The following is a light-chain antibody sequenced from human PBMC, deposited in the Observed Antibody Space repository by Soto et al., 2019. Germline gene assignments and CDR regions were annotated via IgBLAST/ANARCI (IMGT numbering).Light chain of an antibody. CDR3: MQGTHGWEFT. Sequence: DIVMTQSPLSLPVTLGQPASISCRSSQSLVYSDENTYLNWFQQRPGQSPRRLIYKVSNWDSGVPAIISSSGSCADFILKISGVEAEDVVVYYCMQGTHGWEFTFGPGTKVDIK. CDR1: QSLVYSDENTY. J-gene: IGKJ3*01. CDR2: KVS. V-gene: IGKV2D-30*01.